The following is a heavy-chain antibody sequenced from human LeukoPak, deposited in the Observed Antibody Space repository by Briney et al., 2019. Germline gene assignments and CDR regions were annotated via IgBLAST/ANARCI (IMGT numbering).Heavy chain of an antibody. CDR3: ARGSDYDDYFYMDF. CDR2: MNPKSGAT. J-gene: IGHJ6*03. Sequence: ASVKVSCKTSGYRFTGYYLHWVRQAPGQGLECMGWMNPKSGATDYARKFQGRVTMTRDTSISTAYMELTRLRSDDTAVYFCARGSDYDDYFYMDFWGKGTTVTVSS. V-gene: IGHV1-2*02. CDR1: GYRFTGYY.